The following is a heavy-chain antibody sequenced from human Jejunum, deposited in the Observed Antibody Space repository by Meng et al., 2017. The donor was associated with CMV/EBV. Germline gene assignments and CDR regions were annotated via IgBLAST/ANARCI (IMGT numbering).Heavy chain of an antibody. J-gene: IGHJ4*02. V-gene: IGHV2-5*02. CDR1: GFSPSTSGEG. Sequence: QITLKGSCPTLVKPTQTLPLTCSFSGFSPSTSGEGVGWIRQPPGKALEWLALIYRGDDKRYSPSLNSRLTIAKDTSKNEVVLTLTNMGPIDTGTYYCAHFVGGYYPSRPDYWGQGTLVTVSS. D-gene: IGHD1-26*01. CDR3: AHFVGGYYPSRPDY. CDR2: IYRGDDK.